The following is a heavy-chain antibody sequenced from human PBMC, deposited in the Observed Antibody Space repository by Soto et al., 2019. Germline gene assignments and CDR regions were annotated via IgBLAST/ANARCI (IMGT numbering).Heavy chain of an antibody. CDR2: ISYDGSNK. D-gene: IGHD3-22*01. CDR1: GFTFSSYG. J-gene: IGHJ4*02. V-gene: IGHV3-30*03. CDR3: ARAPLGIIVAPDF. Sequence: PGGSLRLSCAASGFTFSSYGISWVRQSPGKGLEWVAVISYDGSNKYYTDSVKGRFTITTTYMELSSLTSDDTAVYYCARAPLGIIVAPDFWGQGTLVTVSS.